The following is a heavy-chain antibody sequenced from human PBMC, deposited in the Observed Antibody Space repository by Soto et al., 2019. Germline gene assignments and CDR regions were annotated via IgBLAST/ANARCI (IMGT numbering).Heavy chain of an antibody. D-gene: IGHD3-10*01. CDR1: GGSISSGGYS. V-gene: IGHV4-30-2*01. J-gene: IGHJ6*02. CDR2: IYHSGST. CDR3: ARVSVLWFGELLSAAGFIDGMDV. Sequence: SETLSLSCAVSGGSISSGGYSWSWIRQPPGKGLEWIGYIYHSGSTYYNPSLKSRVTISVDTSKNQFSLKLSSVTAADTAVYYCARVSVLWFGELLSAAGFIDGMDVWGQGTTVTVSS.